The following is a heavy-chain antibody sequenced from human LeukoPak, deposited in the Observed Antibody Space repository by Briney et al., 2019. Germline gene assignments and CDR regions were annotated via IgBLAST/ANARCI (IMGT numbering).Heavy chain of an antibody. CDR2: ISAYNGNT. D-gene: IGHD3-9*01. V-gene: IGHV1-18*01. Sequence: ASVKVSCKASGYTFTSYGISWARQAPGQGLEWMGWISAYNGNTNYAQKLQGRVTMTTDTFTSTAYMELRSLRSDDTAVYYCARGSILGYFDWLLRGDPNRYTRDYYYYGMDVWGQGTTVTVSS. CDR1: GYTFTSYG. CDR3: ARGSILGYFDWLLRGDPNRYTRDYYYYGMDV. J-gene: IGHJ6*02.